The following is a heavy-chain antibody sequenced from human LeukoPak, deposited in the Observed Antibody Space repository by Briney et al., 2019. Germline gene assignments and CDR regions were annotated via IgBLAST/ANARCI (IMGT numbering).Heavy chain of an antibody. CDR2: ISSSSSTI. Sequence: PGGSLRLSCAASGFTFSSYEMDWVRQAPGKGLEWVSYISSSSSTIYYADSVKGRFTISRDNAKNSLYLQMNSLRDEDTAVYYCARDFYLYYYDSSGYYPTFDYWGQGTLVTVSS. D-gene: IGHD3-22*01. CDR3: ARDFYLYYYDSSGYYPTFDY. CDR1: GFTFSSYE. J-gene: IGHJ4*02. V-gene: IGHV3-48*02.